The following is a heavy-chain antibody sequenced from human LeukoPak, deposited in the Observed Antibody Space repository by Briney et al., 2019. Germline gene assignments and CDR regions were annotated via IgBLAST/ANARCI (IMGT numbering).Heavy chain of an antibody. CDR1: GGSISSSSYY. D-gene: IGHD5-12*01. Sequence: SETLSLTCTVSGGSISSSSYYWGWIRQPPGKGLERIGSIYYSGSTYYNPSLKSRVTISVDTSKNQFSLKLSSVTAADTAVYYCARPGGVVAPFDPWGQGTLVTVSS. V-gene: IGHV4-39*01. CDR2: IYYSGST. CDR3: ARPGGVVAPFDP. J-gene: IGHJ5*02.